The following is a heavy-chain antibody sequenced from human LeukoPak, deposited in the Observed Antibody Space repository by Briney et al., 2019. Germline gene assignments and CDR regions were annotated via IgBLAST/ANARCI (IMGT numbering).Heavy chain of an antibody. V-gene: IGHV5-51*01. J-gene: IGHJ6*03. CDR1: GYSFTSYW. Sequence: GESLKISCKGSGYSFTSYWIGWVRQMPGKGLEWMGVIYPGDSDTRYSPSLQGQVTISADKSISTAYLQWSSLKASDTAMYYCARLRDYYYYYMDVWGKGTTVTVSS. D-gene: IGHD2-21*01. CDR2: IYPGDSDT. CDR3: ARLRDYYYYYMDV.